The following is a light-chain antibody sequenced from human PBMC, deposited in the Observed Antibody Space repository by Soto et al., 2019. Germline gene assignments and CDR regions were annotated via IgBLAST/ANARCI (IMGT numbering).Light chain of an antibody. V-gene: IGKV1-33*01. J-gene: IGKJ2*01. Sequence: DIQMTQSPSSLSASVGDRVSISCQANQDTDNYLNWYHQKPGKAPRLVIYDTSTLEIGVPSRFGGSRSGTKFNFTISGLQPEDVGTYYCQQYNKVPYTFGQGTKVEMK. CDR2: DTS. CDR3: QQYNKVPYT. CDR1: QDTDNY.